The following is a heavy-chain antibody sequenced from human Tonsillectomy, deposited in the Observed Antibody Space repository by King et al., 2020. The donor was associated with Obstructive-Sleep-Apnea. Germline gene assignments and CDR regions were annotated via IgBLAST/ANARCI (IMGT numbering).Heavy chain of an antibody. Sequence: VQLQESGPGLVKPSQTLSLTCTVSGGSISSGGYYWSWIRQHPEKCLEWIWYIYYIGSTYYNPSLKSRVTISVDTSKNQFSLKLSSVTAADTAVYYCATHYYDSSGYSKVDYWGQGTLVTVSS. CDR3: ATHYYDSSGYSKVDY. J-gene: IGHJ4*02. D-gene: IGHD3-22*01. CDR2: IYYIGST. CDR1: GGSISSGGYY. V-gene: IGHV4-31*03.